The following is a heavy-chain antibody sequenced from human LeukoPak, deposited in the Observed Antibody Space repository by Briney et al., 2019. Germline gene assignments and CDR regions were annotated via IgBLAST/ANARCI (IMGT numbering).Heavy chain of an antibody. V-gene: IGHV3-48*01. Sequence: PGGSLRLSCAASGFTFNTYSMNWVRQAPGKGLEWVSYISNSGNAIHYAESVMGRFTISRDNAKNSLYLQMNSLRAEDTAVYFCAKSRSGSANWALQIFDNWGQGTLVTVSS. CDR2: ISNSGNAI. J-gene: IGHJ4*02. CDR1: GFTFNTYS. D-gene: IGHD1-1*01. CDR3: AKSRSGSANWALQIFDN.